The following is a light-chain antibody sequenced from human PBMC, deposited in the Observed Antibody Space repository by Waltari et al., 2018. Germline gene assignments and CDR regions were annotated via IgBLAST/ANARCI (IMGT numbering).Light chain of an antibody. V-gene: IGKV1-5*03. CDR1: QRLSSY. J-gene: IGKJ3*01. Sequence: EIQMTQSPSTLSASVGDRVTIICRASQRLSSYLAWYHQKPVKAPKLLIYKTSSLETGVPSSFRGTGSGTECTLTISSLQPEVIATYYFQQYNSYPFTFGPGTKVDIK. CDR2: KTS. CDR3: QQYNSYPFT.